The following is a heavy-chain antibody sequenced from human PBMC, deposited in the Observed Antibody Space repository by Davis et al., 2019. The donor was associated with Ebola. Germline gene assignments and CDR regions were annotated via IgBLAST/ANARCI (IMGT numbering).Heavy chain of an antibody. CDR1: GYTFTDYY. CDR3: AKKPGGVVVAATPAFDY. J-gene: IGHJ4*02. D-gene: IGHD2-15*01. V-gene: IGHV1-2*06. CDR2: INPNSGGT. Sequence: ASVTVSCQASGYTFTDYYLHWVRQAPGQGLDWMGRINPNSGGTNYAQKFRGRVTMTRDTSISTAYMELSRLGSDDTAVYYCAKKPGGVVVAATPAFDYWGQGTLVTVSS.